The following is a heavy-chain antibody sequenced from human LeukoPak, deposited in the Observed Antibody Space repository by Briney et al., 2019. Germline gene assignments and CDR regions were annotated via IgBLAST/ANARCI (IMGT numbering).Heavy chain of an antibody. CDR2: INYSGSM. V-gene: IGHV4-34*01. J-gene: IGHJ6*02. CDR3: TRSGLTGMQQYPRRNAYYYGMEV. Sequence: SETLSLTCTVSGGSISSYYWSCIRQSPGKGLEWIGEINYSGSMTYTNPSLQSRVTISVDTSKKHFSLKLSSVTVADSAIYYCTRSGLTGMQQYPRRNAYYYGMEVWGQGATVIVSS. D-gene: IGHD6-13*01. CDR1: GGSISSYY.